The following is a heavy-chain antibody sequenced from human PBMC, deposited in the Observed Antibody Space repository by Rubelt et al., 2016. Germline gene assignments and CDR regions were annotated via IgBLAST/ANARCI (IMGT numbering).Heavy chain of an antibody. Sequence: QVQLVQSGAEVKKPGASVKVSCKASGYTFTSYAMHWVRQAPGQRLEWMGWINAGNGNTKYSQKFQGRVTITRDTSASTAYMELSSLRSEDTAVYYCATTFIVVVPAAIAREYFQHWGQGTLVTVSS. CDR1: GYTFTSYA. V-gene: IGHV1-3*01. J-gene: IGHJ1*01. CDR3: ATTFIVVVPAAIAREYFQH. CDR2: INAGNGNT. D-gene: IGHD2-2*01.